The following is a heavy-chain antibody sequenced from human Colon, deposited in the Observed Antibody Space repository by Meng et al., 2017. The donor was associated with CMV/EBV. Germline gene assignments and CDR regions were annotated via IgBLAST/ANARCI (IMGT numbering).Heavy chain of an antibody. Sequence: LSLTCAASGFTFSSYEMNWVRQAPGKGLEWVSYISSSGSTIYYADSVKGRFTISRDNAKNSLYLQMNSLRAEDTSVYYCASKFENGYGMDVWGQGTTVTVSS. V-gene: IGHV3-48*03. CDR1: GFTFSSYE. CDR3: ASKFENGYGMDV. D-gene: IGHD2-8*01. CDR2: ISSSGSTI. J-gene: IGHJ6*02.